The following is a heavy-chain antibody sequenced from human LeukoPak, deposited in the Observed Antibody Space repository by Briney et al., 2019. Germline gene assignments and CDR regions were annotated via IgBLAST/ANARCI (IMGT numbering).Heavy chain of an antibody. V-gene: IGHV3-23*01. Sequence: GGSLRLSCAASGFTFSSYAMSWVRQAPGKGLEWVSDISGSGGSTYYADSVKGRFTISRDNSKNTLYLQMNSLRAEDTAVYYCAKDLLAAPNVDYWGQGTLVTVSS. CDR2: ISGSGGST. J-gene: IGHJ4*02. CDR1: GFTFSSYA. CDR3: AKDLLAAPNVDY. D-gene: IGHD6-6*01.